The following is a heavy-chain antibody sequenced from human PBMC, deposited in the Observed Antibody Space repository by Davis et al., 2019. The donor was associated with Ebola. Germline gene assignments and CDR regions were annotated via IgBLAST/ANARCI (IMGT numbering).Heavy chain of an antibody. J-gene: IGHJ4*02. CDR1: LYTLTSHG. CDR3: ARVGGYDNFDY. CDR2: RSAYTGNT. Sequence: ASVPVSCMPSLYTLTSHGISRARHPPGQGLEWMGWRSAYTGNTNYAQKLQGRVTMTTDTSTSTAYMELRSLRSDDTAVYYCARVGGYDNFDYWGQGTLVTVSS. D-gene: IGHD5-12*01. V-gene: IGHV1-18*04.